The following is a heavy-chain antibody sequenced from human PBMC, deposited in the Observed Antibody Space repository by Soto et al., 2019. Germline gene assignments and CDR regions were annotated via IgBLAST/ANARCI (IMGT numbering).Heavy chain of an antibody. V-gene: IGHV2-5*02. CDR1: GFSLSTSGVG. CDR2: IYWDDDK. Sequence: QITLKESGPTLVKPTQTLTLTCTFSGFSLSTSGVGVGWIRQPPVKALEWLALIYWDDDKRYSTSLKSRLTITKDTYKNHVDPTMTNMHPVDTATYYCAHRRRESYFDSWGQGTLDTVSS. J-gene: IGHJ4*02. D-gene: IGHD1-26*01. CDR3: AHRRRESYFDS.